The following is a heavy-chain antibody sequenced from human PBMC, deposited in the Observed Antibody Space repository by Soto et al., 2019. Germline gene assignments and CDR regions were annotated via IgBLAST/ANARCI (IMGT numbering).Heavy chain of an antibody. D-gene: IGHD3-16*01. CDR2: TMARFCSG. V-gene: IGHV1-69*06. CDR1: GGTFSSDF. J-gene: IGHJ6*02. CDR3: ARDQDSDNYVSAGSQEPYGMDV. Sequence: SVKVSCKASGGTFSSDFICWVRQAPGQGLEWVGGTMARFCSGNFGEKFQGRVTITADRFTRTVCMELTSLTSEDTATYYCARDQDSDNYVSAGSQEPYGMDVWGQGTTVTVSS.